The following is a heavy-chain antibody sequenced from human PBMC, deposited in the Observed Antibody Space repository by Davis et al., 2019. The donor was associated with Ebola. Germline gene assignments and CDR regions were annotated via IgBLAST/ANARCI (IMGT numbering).Heavy chain of an antibody. Sequence: AASVKVSCKASGGTFNAYTFTWLRQAPGQGLEWVGRIIPMVGITNYAQKFQGRVTITADRSTSTAHMEVSSLRSGDTAVYYCASRPGYCSGGTCSSGEYVQHWGQGTMVIVSS. J-gene: IGHJ1*01. CDR1: GGTFNAYT. D-gene: IGHD2-15*01. V-gene: IGHV1-69*02. CDR3: ASRPGYCSGGTCSSGEYVQH. CDR2: IIPMVGIT.